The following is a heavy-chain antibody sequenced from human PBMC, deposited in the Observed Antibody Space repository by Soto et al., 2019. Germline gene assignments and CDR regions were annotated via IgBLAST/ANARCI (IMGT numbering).Heavy chain of an antibody. CDR3: ARHNFYGSWIYSLPSYYYGMDV. CDR2: IYLSDSDT. J-gene: IGHJ6*02. V-gene: IGHV5-51*01. D-gene: IGHD3-10*01. CDR1: GFRFPNYW. Sequence: PGESLKISCKTSGFRFPNYWIAWVRQMPGKGLEWMGIIYLSDSDTRYSPSFQGQVTISADKSISTAYLQWSSLKASDTAVYYCARHNFYGSWIYSLPSYYYGMDVWGQGTTVTVSS.